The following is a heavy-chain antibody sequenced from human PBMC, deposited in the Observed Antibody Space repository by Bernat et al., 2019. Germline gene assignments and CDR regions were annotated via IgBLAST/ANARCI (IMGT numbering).Heavy chain of an antibody. Sequence: QVQLVESGGGVVQPGRSLRLSCAASGFTFSSYAMHWVRQAPGKGLEWVAVISYDGSNKYYADSVKGRFTISRDNAKNSLYLQMNSLRVEDTAVYYCARRPTAYWHLDLWGRGTLVTVSS. V-gene: IGHV3-30-3*01. CDR1: GFTFSSYA. J-gene: IGHJ2*01. CDR2: ISYDGSNK. D-gene: IGHD6-25*01. CDR3: ARRPTAYWHLDL.